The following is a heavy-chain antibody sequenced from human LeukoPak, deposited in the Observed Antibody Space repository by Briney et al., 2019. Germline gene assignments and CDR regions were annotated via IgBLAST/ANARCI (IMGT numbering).Heavy chain of an antibody. Sequence: ASVKVSCKASGYTFTSYYMHWVRQAPGQGLEWMGIINPSGGSTSYAQKFQGRVTMTRDMSTSTAYMELSSLRSEDTAVYYCARGTIAAAGEIWFDPWGQGTLVTVSS. CDR1: GYTFTSYY. CDR2: INPSGGST. D-gene: IGHD6-13*01. V-gene: IGHV1-46*01. CDR3: ARGTIAAAGEIWFDP. J-gene: IGHJ5*02.